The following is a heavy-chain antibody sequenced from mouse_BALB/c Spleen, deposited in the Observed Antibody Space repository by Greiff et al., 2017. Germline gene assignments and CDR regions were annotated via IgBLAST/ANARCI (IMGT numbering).Heavy chain of an antibody. J-gene: IGHJ1*01. V-gene: IGHV3-2*02. D-gene: IGHD1-1*01. CDR3: ARGTTVVGYWYFDV. Sequence: VQLQQSGPGLVKPSQSLSLTCTVTGYSITSDYAWNWIRQFPGNKLEWMGYISYSGSTSYNPSLKSRISITRDTSKNQFFLQLNSVTTEDTATYYCARGTTVVGYWYFDVWGAGTTVTVSS. CDR1: GYSITSDYA. CDR2: ISYSGST.